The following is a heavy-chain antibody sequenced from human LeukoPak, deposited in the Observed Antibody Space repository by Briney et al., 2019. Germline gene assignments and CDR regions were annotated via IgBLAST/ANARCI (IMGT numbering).Heavy chain of an antibody. J-gene: IGHJ3*02. CDR3: ARGGSWNVYEPGAFDI. V-gene: IGHV3-48*04. CDR1: GFTFSSYR. D-gene: IGHD1-1*01. CDR2: ISSSSTI. Sequence: GGAARLPCAACGFTFSSYRMNWVGQAAGKGLEGVSYISSSSTIYYADSVKGRFTISRDNAKNSLFLQVNSLRTEDTAVYYCARGGSWNVYEPGAFDIWGQGTLVTVSS.